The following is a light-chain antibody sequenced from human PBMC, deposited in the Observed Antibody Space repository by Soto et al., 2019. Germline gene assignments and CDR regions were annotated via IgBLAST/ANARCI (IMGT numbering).Light chain of an antibody. J-gene: IGKJ1*01. CDR2: GAS. CDR1: QSLYSN. CDR3: HQRSNWWT. V-gene: IGKV3-15*01. Sequence: EIVITQSRATLSVAPGERAILSCRASQSLYSNLAWYQQKPGQAPRLLIYGASTRATGIPARFSGSGSGTDFTLTISSLEPEDFAVYYCHQRSNWWTFGQGTKVDIK.